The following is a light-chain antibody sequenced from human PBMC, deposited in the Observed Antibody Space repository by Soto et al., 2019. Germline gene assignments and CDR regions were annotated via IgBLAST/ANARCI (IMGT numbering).Light chain of an antibody. CDR2: RTT. J-gene: IGLJ3*02. CDR1: LGAVTGGDY. V-gene: IGLV7-43*01. Sequence: QAVVTQEPSLTVSPGGTVTFTRASSLGAVTGGDYPSWFQQKPGQPPTSLIYRTTNRYSWTPARFSGSLFGGKAALTVSDVQPEDEADYYCLLYYGGAGVFGGGTKLTVL. CDR3: LLYYGGAGV.